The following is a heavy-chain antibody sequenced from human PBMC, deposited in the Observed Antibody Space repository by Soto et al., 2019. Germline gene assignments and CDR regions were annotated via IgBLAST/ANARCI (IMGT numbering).Heavy chain of an antibody. V-gene: IGHV4-59*01. CDR3: ARVGYSFWYFFDF. CDR2: IYYSGST. D-gene: IGHD5-18*01. J-gene: IGHJ4*02. CDR1: GGPISGYY. Sequence: SETLSLTCTVSGGPISGYYWSWIRQPPGKGPDWIGHIYYSGSTTYNPSLKSRVTISVDTSKNQFSLKLSFVTAADTAVYYCARVGYSFWYFFDFWGQGTLVTVSS.